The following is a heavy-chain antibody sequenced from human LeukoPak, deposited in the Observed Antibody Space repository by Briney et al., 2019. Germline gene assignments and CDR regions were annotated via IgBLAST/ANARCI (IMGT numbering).Heavy chain of an antibody. CDR1: GYSISSGYY. CDR3: AREANYYGSGSYFEGTFDY. J-gene: IGHJ4*02. V-gene: IGHV4-61*01. Sequence: SETLSLTCSVSGYSISSGYYWSWIRQPPGKGLEWIGYIYHSGSTNYNPSLKSRVTISVDTSKNEFSLKLTSVTAADTAVYYCAREANYYGSGSYFEGTFDYWGQGSLVTVS. D-gene: IGHD3-10*01. CDR2: IYHSGST.